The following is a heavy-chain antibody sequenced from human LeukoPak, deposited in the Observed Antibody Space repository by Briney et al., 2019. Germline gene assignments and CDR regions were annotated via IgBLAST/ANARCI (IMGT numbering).Heavy chain of an antibody. CDR3: AKESPSFDY. V-gene: IGHV3-23*01. J-gene: IGHJ4*02. CDR2: ISGSGGST. Sequence: GGSLRLSCAASGFTFSSYAMSWVRQAPGKGLEWVSVISGSGGSTYYGDFVKGRFSISRDNSENTLYLQMHSLRAEDTAVNYCAKESPSFDYWGQGALVTVSS. CDR1: GFTFSSYA.